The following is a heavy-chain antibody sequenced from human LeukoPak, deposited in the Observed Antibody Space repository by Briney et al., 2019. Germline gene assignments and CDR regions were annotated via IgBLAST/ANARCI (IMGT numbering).Heavy chain of an antibody. CDR1: GDSISGYY. Sequence: PSETLSLTCSVSGDSISGYYWNWIRESPEKGLEWSGYVSSTGTTFYNASLRSRVTISFDTSKNTFSLTLTSVTASDAAVYYCARQKRQTSATWQQFDAFDIWGQGTVVTVSS. CDR3: ARQKRQTSATWQQFDAFDI. J-gene: IGHJ3*02. D-gene: IGHD5-24*01. V-gene: IGHV4-59*08. CDR2: VSSTGTT.